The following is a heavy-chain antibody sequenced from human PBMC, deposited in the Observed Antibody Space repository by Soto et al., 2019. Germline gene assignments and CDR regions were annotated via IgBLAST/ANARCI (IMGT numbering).Heavy chain of an antibody. CDR3: ARGVGSGSYYNQYNWFDP. CDR2: INVYNGNT. D-gene: IGHD3-10*01. Sequence: ASVKVSCKASGYTFTNYGISWVRQAPGRGLEWMGWINVYNGNTKYEQKVQGRVTMTTDTSTSTAYMELRSLRSDDTAVYYCARGVGSGSYYNQYNWFDPWGQGTLVTVPQ. J-gene: IGHJ5*02. V-gene: IGHV1-18*01. CDR1: GYTFTNYG.